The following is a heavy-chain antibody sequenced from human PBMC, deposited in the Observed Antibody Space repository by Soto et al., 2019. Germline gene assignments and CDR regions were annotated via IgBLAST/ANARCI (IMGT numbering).Heavy chain of an antibody. CDR1: GYTFTSYG. CDR3: ARERNYDIDY. Sequence: ASVKVSCKSSGYTFTSYGISWVRQAPGQGLEWMGWISAYNSNTNYAQKLQGRVTMTRNTSISTAYMELSSLRSEDTAVYYCARERNYDIDYWGQGTLVTVSS. CDR2: ISAYNSNT. V-gene: IGHV1-18*01. D-gene: IGHD3-9*01. J-gene: IGHJ4*02.